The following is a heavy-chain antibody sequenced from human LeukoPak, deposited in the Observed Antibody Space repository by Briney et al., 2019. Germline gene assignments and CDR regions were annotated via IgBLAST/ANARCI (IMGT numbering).Heavy chain of an antibody. V-gene: IGHV3-33*01. Sequence: GRSLRLSCAASGFTFSSYGMHWVRQAPGKGLEWVAVIWYDGSNKYYADSVKGRFTISRDNSKNTLYLQMNSLRAEDTAVYYCARGDGYNDCWGQGTLVTVSS. CDR1: GFTFSSYG. D-gene: IGHD5-24*01. CDR2: IWYDGSNK. CDR3: ARGDGYNDC. J-gene: IGHJ4*02.